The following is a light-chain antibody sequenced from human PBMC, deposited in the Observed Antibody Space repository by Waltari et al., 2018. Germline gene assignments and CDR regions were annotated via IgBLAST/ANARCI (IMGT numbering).Light chain of an antibody. CDR1: SSDAGGYNY. CDR2: EVS. V-gene: IGLV2-8*01. Sequence: QSALTQPPSASGSPGQSVTISCTGTSSDAGGYNYVPWYPPHPGKAPNSVIYEVSKRPSGVPDRFAGSKSGNTASLTVSGLQAEDEADYYCSSYAGSNNVVFGGGTKLTVL. J-gene: IGLJ2*01. CDR3: SSYAGSNNVV.